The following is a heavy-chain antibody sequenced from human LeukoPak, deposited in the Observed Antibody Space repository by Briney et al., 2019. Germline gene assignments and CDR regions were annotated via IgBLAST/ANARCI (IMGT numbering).Heavy chain of an antibody. CDR2: IRYDGSNK. D-gene: IGHD1-20*01. V-gene: IGHV3-30*02. CDR1: GFTFSSYG. Sequence: QSGGSLRLSCAASGFTFSSYGMHWVRQAPGKGLEWVAFIRYDGSNKYYADSVKGRFTISRDNSKNTLYLQMNSLRAEDTAVYYCAKGLTYTDNWNRFGVYWGQGTLVTVSS. CDR3: AKGLTYTDNWNRFGVY. J-gene: IGHJ4*02.